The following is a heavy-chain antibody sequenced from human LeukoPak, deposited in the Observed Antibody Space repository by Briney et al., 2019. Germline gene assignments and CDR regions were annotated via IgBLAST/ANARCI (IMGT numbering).Heavy chain of an antibody. D-gene: IGHD1-26*01. V-gene: IGHV3-21*01. CDR3: AREIRIVEATGFDY. Sequence: GGSLRLSCAASGFTFSSYEMNWVRQAPGKGLEWVSSISSSSSYIYYADSVKGRFTISRDNAKNSLYLQMNSLRAEDTAVYYCAREIRIVEATGFDYWGQGTLVSVSS. CDR2: ISSSSSYI. J-gene: IGHJ4*02. CDR1: GFTFSSYE.